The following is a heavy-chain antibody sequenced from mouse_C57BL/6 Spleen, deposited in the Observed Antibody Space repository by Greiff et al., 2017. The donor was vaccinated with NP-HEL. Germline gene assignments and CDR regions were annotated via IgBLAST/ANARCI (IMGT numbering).Heavy chain of an antibody. D-gene: IGHD2-5*01. CDR1: GFTFSDYY. CDR3: ARRAYYSNYGAMDY. CDR2: INYDGSST. V-gene: IGHV5-16*01. Sequence: EVKLVESEGGLVQPGSSMKLSCTASGFTFSDYYMAWVRQVPEKGLEWVANINYDGSSTYYLDSLKSRFIISRDNAKNILYLQMSSLKSEDTATYYCARRAYYSNYGAMDYWGQGTSVTVSS. J-gene: IGHJ4*01.